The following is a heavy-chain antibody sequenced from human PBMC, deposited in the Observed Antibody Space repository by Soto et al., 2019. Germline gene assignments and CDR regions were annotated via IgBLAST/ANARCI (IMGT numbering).Heavy chain of an antibody. V-gene: IGHV4-31*03. CDR3: ARTDAVVVPAAPYYYYGMDV. J-gene: IGHJ6*02. CDR1: GGSISSGCYY. CDR2: IYYSGST. Sequence: SETLSLTCTFSGGSISSGCYYWIWIRQHPGKGLECIGYIYYSGSTYYNPSLKSRVTISVDTSKNQFSLKLSSVTAADTAVYYCARTDAVVVPAAPYYYYGMDVWGQGTTVTVSS. D-gene: IGHD2-2*01.